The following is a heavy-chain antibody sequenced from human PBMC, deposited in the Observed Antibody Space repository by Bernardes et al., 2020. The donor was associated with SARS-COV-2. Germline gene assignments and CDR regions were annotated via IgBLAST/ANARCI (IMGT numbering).Heavy chain of an antibody. D-gene: IGHD3-9*01. J-gene: IGHJ5*02. CDR3: AQYFTRRDWFDP. V-gene: IGHV4-31*03. CDR1: GGSISSGGYY. Sequence: SETLSLTCTVSGGSISSGGYYWSWIRQHPGKGLEWIGYTYYSGSTYYNPSLKSRVTISVDTSKNQFSLKLSSVTAADTAVYYCAQYFTRRDWFDPWGQGTLVTVSS. CDR2: TYYSGST.